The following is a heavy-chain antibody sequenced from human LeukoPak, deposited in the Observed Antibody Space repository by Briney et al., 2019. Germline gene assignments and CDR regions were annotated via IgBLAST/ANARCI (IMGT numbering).Heavy chain of an antibody. CDR1: GGSISNYF. V-gene: IGHV4-4*07. D-gene: IGHD1-14*01. CDR2: IHTSGST. CDR3: ARDPEGHGNYFDY. Sequence: SETLSLTCAVSGGSISNYFCSWIRQRAGRGLEWTGRIHTSGSTNYNPSLKSRVTMSVDTAKNQFSLKLGSVSASDTAVYYCARDPEGHGNYFDYWGQGALVTVSS. J-gene: IGHJ4*02.